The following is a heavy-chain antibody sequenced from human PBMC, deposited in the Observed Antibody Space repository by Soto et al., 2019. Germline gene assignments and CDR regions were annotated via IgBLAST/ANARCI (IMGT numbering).Heavy chain of an antibody. D-gene: IGHD5-18*01. V-gene: IGHV3-21*02. CDR3: ARSTRGFSYGKIDS. J-gene: IGHJ4*02. CDR2: ITTSSESK. Sequence: EVQLVESGGGMVKPGGSLRLSCAVSGFTFSSHSMNWVRQAPGKGLEWVSSITTSSESKYYTDSVKGRFTLSRDNAKNSMYLQMNSLRAEDTAVYYCARSTRGFSYGKIDSLGRGTLVTVSS. CDR1: GFTFSSHS.